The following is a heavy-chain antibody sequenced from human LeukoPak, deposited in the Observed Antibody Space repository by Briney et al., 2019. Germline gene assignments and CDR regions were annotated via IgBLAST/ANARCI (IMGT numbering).Heavy chain of an antibody. J-gene: IGHJ5*02. CDR3: ARVGSIAAAIGPFDP. CDR2: IYYSGST. V-gene: IGHV4-59*01. Sequence: SETLSLTCTVSGGSISSYYWSWLRQPPWKGLEWIGYIYYSGSTNYHPSLKSRVTISVDTSKNQFSLKLSSVTAADTAVYYCARVGSIAAAIGPFDPWGQGTLVTVSS. CDR1: GGSISSYY. D-gene: IGHD6-13*01.